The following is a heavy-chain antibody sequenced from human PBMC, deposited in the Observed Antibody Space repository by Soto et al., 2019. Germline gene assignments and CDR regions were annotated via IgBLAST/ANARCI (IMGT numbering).Heavy chain of an antibody. V-gene: IGHV1-8*01. D-gene: IGHD3-16*02. J-gene: IGHJ4*02. CDR1: GYTFTSYD. CDR2: MNPNSGHT. Sequence: QVQLVQSGAEVKKPGASVKVSCKASGYTFTSYDINWVRQATGQGLEWMGWMNPNSGHTGYAQKFQGRVPMTRNTSITTAYRELMSLRSADPAVYYGARGPVIGDDGLDYWGQGSLVTVSS. CDR3: ARGPVIGDDGLDY.